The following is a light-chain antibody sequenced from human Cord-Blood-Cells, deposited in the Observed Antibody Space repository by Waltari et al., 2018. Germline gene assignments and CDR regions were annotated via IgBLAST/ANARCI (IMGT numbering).Light chain of an antibody. CDR1: SSDVGGYNY. CDR2: EVS. CDR3: SSYTSSSTLVV. Sequence: QSALTQPASVSGSPGQSITISCTGTSSDVGGYNYVSWYQQHPGKAPKLMIYEVSHRPSGVSNRFSGSKSGNTASLTISVLQGEDEADYYCSSYTSSSTLVVFGTGTKVTVL. V-gene: IGLV2-14*01. J-gene: IGLJ1*01.